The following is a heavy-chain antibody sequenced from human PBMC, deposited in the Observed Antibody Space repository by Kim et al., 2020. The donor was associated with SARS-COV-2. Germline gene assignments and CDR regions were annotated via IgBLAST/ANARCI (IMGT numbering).Heavy chain of an antibody. CDR2: IYGDDEK. V-gene: IGHV2-5*02. CDR1: GFSLSASGVG. Sequence: SGPTLVNPTQTLTLTCTFSGFSLSASGVGVAWIRQPPGKALEWLALIYGDDEKRYSPSLKSRLTISKDTSKNQVVLTMANMDPVDTATYYCTHDSPRLYGLDVWGQGTTVTVSS. J-gene: IGHJ6*02. D-gene: IGHD2-8*01. CDR3: THDSPRLYGLDV.